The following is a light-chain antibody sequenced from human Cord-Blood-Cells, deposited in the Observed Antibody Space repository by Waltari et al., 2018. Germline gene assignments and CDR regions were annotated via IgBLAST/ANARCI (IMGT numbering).Light chain of an antibody. CDR3: QQSYSTPYT. Sequence: DIQMTQSPSSLPASVGDRVTITCRASQSMSSHLNWYQHKPGTAPKCLIYAASSWQSGVPSRLSCSGSGTDFTRSISSLQPEDFATYSCQQSYSTPYTFGQGTKLEIK. J-gene: IGKJ2*01. CDR1: QSMSSH. V-gene: IGKV1-39*01. CDR2: AAS.